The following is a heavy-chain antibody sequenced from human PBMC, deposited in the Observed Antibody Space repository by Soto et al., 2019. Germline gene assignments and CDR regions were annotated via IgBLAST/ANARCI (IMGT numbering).Heavy chain of an antibody. CDR1: GFTFSSYA. CDR3: AKEGNGGNYYYYGMDV. D-gene: IGHD1-1*01. Sequence: GGSLRLSCAASGFTFSSYAMSWVRQAPGKGLEWVSAISGSGGSTYYADSVKGRFTISRDNSKNTLYLQMNSLRAEDTAVYYCAKEGNGGNYYYYGMDVWGQGTTVTVSS. J-gene: IGHJ6*02. CDR2: ISGSGGST. V-gene: IGHV3-23*01.